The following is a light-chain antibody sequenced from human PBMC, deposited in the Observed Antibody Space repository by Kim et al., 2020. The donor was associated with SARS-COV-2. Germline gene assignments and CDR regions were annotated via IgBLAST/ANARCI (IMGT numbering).Light chain of an antibody. J-gene: IGKJ3*01. CDR3: QQSYVPPFT. V-gene: IGKV1-39*01. CDR1: QNISSH. Sequence: ASVGVRVTITCRTTQNISSHVNWFQQKPGKAPKLLITAASTLQGGVPSRFSGGGSETHFTLTITSLQPEDIATYFCQQSYVPPFTFGAGTKVDIK. CDR2: AAS.